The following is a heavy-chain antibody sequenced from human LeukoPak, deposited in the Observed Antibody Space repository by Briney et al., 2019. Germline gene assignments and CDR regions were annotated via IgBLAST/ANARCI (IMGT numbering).Heavy chain of an antibody. J-gene: IGHJ4*02. CDR3: TRDLGSHPGF. Sequence: SETMSLTCSVSGYSITSASYWGWVRQPPGKGLEWIGEIFHSGSTNYNPSLKSRVTMSVAKSTNQFSLTLTSVTAADTAVYYCTRDLGSHPGFWGQGTLVTVSS. CDR2: IFHSGST. V-gene: IGHV4-38-2*02. D-gene: IGHD6-13*01. CDR1: GYSITSASY.